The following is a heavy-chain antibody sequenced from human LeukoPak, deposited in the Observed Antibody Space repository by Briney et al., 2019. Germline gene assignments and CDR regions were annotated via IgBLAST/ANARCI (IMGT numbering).Heavy chain of an antibody. CDR2: IIHILGIE. V-gene: IGHV1-69*04. J-gene: IGHJ4*02. CDR1: GGTFSSYA. Sequence: SVKVSCQASGGTFSSYAISWVRQPPGQRLEWMGRIIHILGIENYAQKFQGRVTITADKSTNTAYMELSSLRAEDTAVYYCASQGSRRQTYYFDYWGQGTLVTVSS. CDR3: ASQGSRRQTYYFDY. D-gene: IGHD3-10*01.